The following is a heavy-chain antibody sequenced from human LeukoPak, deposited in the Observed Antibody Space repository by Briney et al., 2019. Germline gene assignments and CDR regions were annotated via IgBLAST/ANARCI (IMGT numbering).Heavy chain of an antibody. D-gene: IGHD6-13*01. Sequence: SETLSLTCAVYGGSFSGYYWSWIRQPPGKGLEWIGEINHSGSTNYNPSLKSRVTISVDTSKNQFSLKLSSVTAADTAVYYCARDLAAGTGGFDYWGQGTLVTVSS. CDR3: ARDLAAGTGGFDY. V-gene: IGHV4-34*01. J-gene: IGHJ4*02. CDR1: GGSFSGYY. CDR2: INHSGST.